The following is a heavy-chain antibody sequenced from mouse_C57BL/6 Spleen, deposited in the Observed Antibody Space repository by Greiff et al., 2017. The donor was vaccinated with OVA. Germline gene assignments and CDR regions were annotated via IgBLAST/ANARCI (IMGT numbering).Heavy chain of an antibody. V-gene: IGHV5-17*01. CDR2: ISSGSSTI. CDR1: GFTFSDYG. D-gene: IGHD2-5*01. J-gene: IGHJ1*03. CDR3: ARPSNYGYFDV. Sequence: DVKLVESGGGLVKPGGSLKLSCAASGFTFSDYGMHWVRQAPEKGLEWVAYISSGSSTIYYADTVKGRFTISRDNAKNTLFLQMTSLRSEDTAMYYCARPSNYGYFDVWGTGTTVTVSS.